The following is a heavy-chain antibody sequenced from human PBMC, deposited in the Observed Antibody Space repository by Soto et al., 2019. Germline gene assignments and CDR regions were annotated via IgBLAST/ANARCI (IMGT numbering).Heavy chain of an antibody. CDR2: IYYSGST. CDR3: ARHRGISGYGYYYYYMDV. Sequence: LSLTCTVSGGSISISSYYWGWIRQPPGKGLEWIGSIYYSGSTYYNPSLKSRVTISVDTSKNQFSLKLSSVTAADTAVYYCARHRGISGYGYYYYYMDVWGKGTTVTVSS. D-gene: IGHD5-12*01. CDR1: GGSISISSYY. J-gene: IGHJ6*03. V-gene: IGHV4-39*01.